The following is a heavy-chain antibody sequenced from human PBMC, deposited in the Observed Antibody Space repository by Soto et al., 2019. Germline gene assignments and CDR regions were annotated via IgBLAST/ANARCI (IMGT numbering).Heavy chain of an antibody. D-gene: IGHD2-21*02. Sequence: PSETLSLTCTVSGGSISGNYWTWIRQPPGKGLEWIGYIYYSGTVNYNPSLKSRVTISVDTSKNQFSLHLTSVTAADTAVYYRARDMTELQDWGQGTLVTVSS. V-gene: IGHV4-59*13. J-gene: IGHJ1*01. CDR3: ARDMTELQD. CDR2: IYYSGTV. CDR1: GGSISGNY.